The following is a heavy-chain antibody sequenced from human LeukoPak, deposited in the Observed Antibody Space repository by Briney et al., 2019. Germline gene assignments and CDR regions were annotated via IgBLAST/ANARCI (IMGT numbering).Heavy chain of an antibody. CDR3: ARDLPTGPTLVRGVISGHWFDP. CDR1: GFSFHDYG. CDR2: INWDGRST. D-gene: IGHD3-10*01. V-gene: IGHV3-20*01. J-gene: IGHJ5*02. Sequence: GGSLRLSCAASGFSFHDYGMSWVRQVPGKGLEWVSGINWDGRSTRYADSVKGRFTISRDNAKNSLYLQMNSLRAEDTALYHCARDLPTGPTLVRGVISGHWFDPWGQGTLVTVSS.